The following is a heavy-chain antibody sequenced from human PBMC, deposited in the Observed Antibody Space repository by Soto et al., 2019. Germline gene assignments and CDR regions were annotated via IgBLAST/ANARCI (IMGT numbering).Heavy chain of an antibody. Sequence: SETLSLTCAVYGGSFSGHSWTWIRQSPGMGLEWIGDINHSGRVNYSPSLKSRVTISLDTSKNQFSLTLSAVTAADTAMYYCSTRAYDTNGYYRFDPWGQGTLVTVSS. V-gene: IGHV4-34*01. CDR3: STRAYDTNGYYRFDP. CDR1: GGSFSGHS. J-gene: IGHJ5*01. D-gene: IGHD3-22*01. CDR2: INHSGRV.